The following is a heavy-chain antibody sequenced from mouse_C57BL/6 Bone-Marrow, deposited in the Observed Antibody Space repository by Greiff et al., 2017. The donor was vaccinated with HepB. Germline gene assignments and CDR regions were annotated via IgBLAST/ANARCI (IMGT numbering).Heavy chain of an antibody. V-gene: IGHV1-81*01. J-gene: IGHJ3*01. Sequence: QVQLQQSGAELARPGASVKLSCKASGYTFTSYGISWVKQRTGQGLEWIGEIYPRSGNTYYNEKFKGKATLTADKYSSTAYMELRSLTSEDSAVYFCARGYYGSSEVAYWGQGTLVTVSA. CDR2: IYPRSGNT. CDR3: ARGYYGSSEVAY. CDR1: GYTFTSYG. D-gene: IGHD1-1*01.